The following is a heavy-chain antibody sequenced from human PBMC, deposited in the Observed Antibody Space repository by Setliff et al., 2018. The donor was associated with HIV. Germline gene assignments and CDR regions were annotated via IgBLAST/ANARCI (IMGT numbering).Heavy chain of an antibody. CDR3: VRHGATISGYEIRQCDR. V-gene: IGHV4-4*08. Sequence: PSETLSLTCSVSGGSITNHYWSWVRQPPGKALEWIGLLYPSGNTNYNPSLESRLTISVDTSKNQFSLRLSSVTAADTAVYYCVRHGATISGYEIRQCDRWGQGTLVTVSS. D-gene: IGHD5-12*01. CDR2: LYPSGNT. CDR1: GGSITNHY. J-gene: IGHJ5*02.